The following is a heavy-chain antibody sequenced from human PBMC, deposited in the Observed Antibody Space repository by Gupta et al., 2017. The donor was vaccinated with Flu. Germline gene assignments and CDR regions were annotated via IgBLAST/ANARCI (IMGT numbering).Heavy chain of an antibody. D-gene: IGHD1-1*01. J-gene: IGHJ6*03. CDR1: GFIVSSNY. CDR2: ICGDGRT. Sequence: EVQLVESGGGLIQPGGSLRLSCAVSGFIVSSNYITWVRQAPGKGLEWVSVICGDGRTYYADSVRGRFTFSRDNSKNTLYLQMNNLRAEDTAVYYCARAPDLWNGTVIENLSYYYYYMDVWGKGTTVAVS. CDR3: ARAPDLWNGTVIENLSYYYYYMDV. V-gene: IGHV3-53*01.